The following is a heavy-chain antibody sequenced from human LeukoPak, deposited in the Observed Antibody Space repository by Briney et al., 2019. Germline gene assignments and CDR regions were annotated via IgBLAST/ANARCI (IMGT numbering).Heavy chain of an antibody. CDR3: AKELRDTAGFDP. Sequence: GGSLRLSCAASGFTFSSYAMSWVRQAPGKGLEWVSGISGSGGSTYHADSVRGRFTISRDNSRNTLCLQMNSLRAEDTAVYYCAKELRDTAGFDPWGQGTLVTVSS. D-gene: IGHD5-18*01. J-gene: IGHJ5*02. CDR2: ISGSGGST. V-gene: IGHV3-23*01. CDR1: GFTFSSYA.